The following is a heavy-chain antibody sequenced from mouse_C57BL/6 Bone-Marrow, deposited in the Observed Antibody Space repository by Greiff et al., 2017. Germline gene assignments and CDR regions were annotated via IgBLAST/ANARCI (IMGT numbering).Heavy chain of an antibody. CDR3: AREGRLPVLSAY. V-gene: IGHV1-64*01. CDR2: FHPHSGSP. Sequence: VQLQQPGAELVKPGPSVTFSCQASGYTFTSYWMPWGKQRPGQGLDWFGMFHPHSGSPNNTEKFKSKAPLTGANSSTKAYMHRSRLTSEASAVYYGAREGRLPVLSAYWGQGTMVTVSA. D-gene: IGHD2-4*01. CDR1: GYTFTSYW. J-gene: IGHJ3*01.